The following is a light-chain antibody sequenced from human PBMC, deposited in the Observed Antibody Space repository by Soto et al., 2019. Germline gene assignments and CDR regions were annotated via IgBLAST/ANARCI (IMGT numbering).Light chain of an antibody. CDR3: QQYVNWPPLT. V-gene: IGKV3-15*01. CDR2: GAT. CDR1: QSVRSN. J-gene: IGKJ4*01. Sequence: EIVLTQSPANLSVSPGERATLSCRASQSVRSNLAWYQQKPGQAPRLLIFGATTRATNISARFTGSGSGTEFTLTISSLRSEDFAVYYCQQYVNWPPLTVGGGTKVEIK.